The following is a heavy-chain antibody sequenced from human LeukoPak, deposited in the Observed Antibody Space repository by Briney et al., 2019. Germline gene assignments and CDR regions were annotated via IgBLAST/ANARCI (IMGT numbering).Heavy chain of an antibody. J-gene: IGHJ4*02. D-gene: IGHD6-19*01. CDR2: IYPGDSDT. Sequence: GESLKISCKGSGYSFTSYWIGWVRQMPGKGLEWMGIIYPGDSDTRYSPSFQGQVTISADKSISTAYLQWSSLKASDTAMYYCARIREQWLARSGFYYWGQGTLVTVSS. CDR3: ARIREQWLARSGFYY. CDR1: GYSFTSYW. V-gene: IGHV5-51*01.